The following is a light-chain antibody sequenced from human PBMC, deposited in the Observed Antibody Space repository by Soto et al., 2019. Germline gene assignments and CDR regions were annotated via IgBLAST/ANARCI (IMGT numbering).Light chain of an antibody. J-gene: IGKJ3*01. CDR1: QSVSNNY. CDR3: QQRGNWPPGFT. CDR2: GAS. V-gene: IGKV3D-20*02. Sequence: EIVLTQSPGTLSLSPGERATLSFRASQSVSNNYLAWYQQKPGQAPRLLIYGASNRATGIPDRFSGSGSGTDFTLTISSLEPEDFAVYYCQQRGNWPPGFTFGPGTKVDI.